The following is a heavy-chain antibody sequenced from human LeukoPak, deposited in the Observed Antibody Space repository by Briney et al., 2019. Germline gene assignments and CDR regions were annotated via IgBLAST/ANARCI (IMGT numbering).Heavy chain of an antibody. D-gene: IGHD3-16*01. J-gene: IGHJ4*02. CDR1: GYSFTSYW. V-gene: IGHV5-10-1*01. Sequence: WASVKVSSKASGYSFTSYWISWVRQRPGKGLEWMGRIDPSDSYTNYSPSFQGHVTISADKSISTAYLQWSSLKASDTAMYYCARHRVGGGRYYWGQGTLVTVSS. CDR2: IDPSDSYT. CDR3: ARHRVGGGRYY.